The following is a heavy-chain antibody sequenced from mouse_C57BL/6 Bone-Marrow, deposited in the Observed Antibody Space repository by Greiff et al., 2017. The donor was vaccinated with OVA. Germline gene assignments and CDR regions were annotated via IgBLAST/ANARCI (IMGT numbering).Heavy chain of an antibody. V-gene: IGHV1-59*01. CDR1: GYTFTSYW. CDR3: ARPYSYYAMDY. J-gene: IGHJ4*01. D-gene: IGHD2-10*01. Sequence: VQLQQPGAELVRPGTSVKLSCKASGYTFTSYWMHWVKQRPGQGLEWIGVIDPSDSYTNYNQKFKGKATLTVDTSSSTAYMQLSSLTSEDSAVYYCARPYSYYAMDYWGQGTSVTVSS. CDR2: IDPSDSYT.